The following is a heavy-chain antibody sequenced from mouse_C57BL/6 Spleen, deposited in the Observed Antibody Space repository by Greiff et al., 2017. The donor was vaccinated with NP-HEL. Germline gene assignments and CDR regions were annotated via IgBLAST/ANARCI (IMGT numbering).Heavy chain of an antibody. CDR1: GYSFTDYN. CDR3: ARRLAAMDY. CDR2: INPNYGTT. D-gene: IGHD4-1*01. Sequence: EVQLQQSGPGLVKPSASVKISCKASGYSFTDYNMNWVKQSNGKSLEWIGVINPNYGTTSYKQNFKGKATLTVDQSTSTAYIQLNSLTSEDAAVYYCARRLAAMDYWGQGTSVTVSS. J-gene: IGHJ4*01. V-gene: IGHV1-39*01.